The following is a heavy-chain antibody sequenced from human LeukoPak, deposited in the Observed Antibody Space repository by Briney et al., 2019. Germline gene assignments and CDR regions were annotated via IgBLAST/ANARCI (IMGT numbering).Heavy chain of an antibody. V-gene: IGHV4-61*03. D-gene: IGHD3-22*01. Sequence: SETLSLTCNVSGVSIRTSTYYWNWIRQSPGKGLEWIGCVSDSGTTKYNPSLKSRVTISVDTSKNLFSLILMSVTAADTAVYYCARGYYEPFQSWGQGTLVTVSS. J-gene: IGHJ4*02. CDR1: GVSIRTSTYY. CDR2: VSDSGTT. CDR3: ARGYYEPFQS.